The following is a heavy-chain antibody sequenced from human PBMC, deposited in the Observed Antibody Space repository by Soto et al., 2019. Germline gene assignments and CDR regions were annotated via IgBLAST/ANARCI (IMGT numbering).Heavy chain of an antibody. D-gene: IGHD3-3*01. V-gene: IGHV4-61*01. Sequence: KPSETLSLTCTVSGGSVSSGSYYWSWIRQPPGKGLEWIGYIYYSGSTNYNPSLKSRVTISVDTSKNQFSLKLSSVTAADTAVYYCARGPIHWSGTTYGMDVWGQGTTVTVSS. CDR1: GGSVSSGSYY. CDR3: ARGPIHWSGTTYGMDV. CDR2: IYYSGST. J-gene: IGHJ6*02.